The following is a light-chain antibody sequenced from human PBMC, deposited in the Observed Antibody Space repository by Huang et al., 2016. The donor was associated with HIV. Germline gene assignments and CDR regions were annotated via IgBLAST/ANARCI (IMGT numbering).Light chain of an antibody. CDR2: VAS. V-gene: IGKV1-8*01. CDR3: QHYYNYPLI. CDR1: QHIDTY. Sequence: IRMTQSPSSLSASTGDRVTITCRASQHIDTYLAWYQQRPGSAPKLLIYVASTLQTDVPSRFIGNGSGTDFTLNINCLQSEDVAIYYCQHYYNYPLIFGPGTRVD. J-gene: IGKJ3*01.